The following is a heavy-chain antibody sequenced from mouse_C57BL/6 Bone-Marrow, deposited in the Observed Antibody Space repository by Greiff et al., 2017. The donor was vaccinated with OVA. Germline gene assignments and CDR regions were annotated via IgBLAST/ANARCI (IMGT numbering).Heavy chain of an antibody. V-gene: IGHV14-4*01. CDR1: GFNITDDY. J-gene: IGHJ4*01. D-gene: IGHD2-5*01. Sequence: EVQGVESGAELVRPGASVKLSCTASGFNITDDYMHWVKQRPEQGLEWIGWIDPENGDTEYASKFQGKATITADTSSNTAYLQLSSLTSEDTAVYYCTTDSNYVLYAMDYWGQGTSVTVSS. CDR3: TTDSNYVLYAMDY. CDR2: IDPENGDT.